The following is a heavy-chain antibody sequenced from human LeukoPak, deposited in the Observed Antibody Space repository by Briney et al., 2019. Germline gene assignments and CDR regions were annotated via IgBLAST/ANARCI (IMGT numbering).Heavy chain of an antibody. CDR3: AKGCSSTSCRDAFDI. D-gene: IGHD2-2*01. CDR1: GFTFSSYA. J-gene: IGHJ3*02. CDR2: ISGSGANT. Sequence: PGGSLRLSCAASGFTFSSYAMSWVRQAPGKGLEWVSAISGSGANTYYADSVKGRFTISRDNSKNTLYLQMNSLRAEDTAVYYCAKGCSSTSCRDAFDIWGQGTMVTVSS. V-gene: IGHV3-23*01.